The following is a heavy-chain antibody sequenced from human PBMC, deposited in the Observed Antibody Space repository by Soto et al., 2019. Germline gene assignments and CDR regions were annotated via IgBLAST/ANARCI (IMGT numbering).Heavy chain of an antibody. CDR1: GFTFKDYA. CDR3: AKEAYYDILTGPLGY. V-gene: IGHV3-23*01. Sequence: LRLSCTASGFTFKDYAMSWVRQAPGQGLEWVSAISGSGGSTYYADSVKGRFTISRDNSKNTLYLQMNSLRAEDTAAYYCAKEAYYDILTGPLGYWGQGTLVTVSS. D-gene: IGHD3-9*01. J-gene: IGHJ4*02. CDR2: ISGSGGST.